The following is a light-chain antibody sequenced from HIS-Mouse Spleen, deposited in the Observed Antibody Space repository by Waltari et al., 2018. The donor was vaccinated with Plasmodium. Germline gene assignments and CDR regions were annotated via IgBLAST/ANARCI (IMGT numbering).Light chain of an antibody. V-gene: IGKV3-20*01. CDR3: QQYGSSPYT. J-gene: IGKJ2*01. Sequence: EIVLTQSPGTLSLSPGERATLSCRASQSVSSSYLAWYQQKPGQAPRLLIYGASSRATGIPDRLHSHHQQTGIPEDFAVYYCQQYGSSPYTFGQGTKLEIK. CDR2: GAS. CDR1: QSVSSSY.